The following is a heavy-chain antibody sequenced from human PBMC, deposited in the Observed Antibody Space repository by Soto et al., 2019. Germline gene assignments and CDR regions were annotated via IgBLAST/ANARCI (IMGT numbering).Heavy chain of an antibody. V-gene: IGHV4-59*01. CDR3: ARVVGTVTTWEDYYYYGMDV. Sequence: TLSLTCTVSGGSISSYYWSWIRQPPGKGLEWIGYIYYSGSTNYNPSLKSRVTISVDTSKNQFSLKLSSVTAADTAVYYCARVVGTVTTWEDYYYYGMDVWGQGXTVTVYS. CDR2: IYYSGST. CDR1: GGSISSYY. J-gene: IGHJ6*02. D-gene: IGHD4-4*01.